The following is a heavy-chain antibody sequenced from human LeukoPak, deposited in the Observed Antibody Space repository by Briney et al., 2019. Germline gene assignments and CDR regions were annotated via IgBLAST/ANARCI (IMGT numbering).Heavy chain of an antibody. D-gene: IGHD5-18*01. CDR3: ARDSYSYGYYFDY. CDR2: IYYSGST. Sequence: SETLPLTCTVSGGSISSYYWSWIRQPPGKGLEWIGYIYYSGSTNYNPSLKSRVTISVDTSKNQFSLKLSSVTAADTAVYYCARDSYSYGYYFDYWGQGTLVTVSS. CDR1: GGSISSYY. J-gene: IGHJ4*02. V-gene: IGHV4-59*01.